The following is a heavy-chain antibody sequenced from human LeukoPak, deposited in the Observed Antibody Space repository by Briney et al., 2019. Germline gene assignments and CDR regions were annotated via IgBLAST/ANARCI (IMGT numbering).Heavy chain of an antibody. Sequence: GGSLRLSCAASGFTFSNYGMHWVRQAPGKGLEWVAVIWSDGNYKYYEDSVKGRFTISRDNSKNTLYLQVNSLGAEDTAVYFCARGGTCSSSNWFCSPFDYWGQGTLATVSS. CDR1: GFTFSNYG. V-gene: IGHV3-33*01. CDR2: IWSDGNYK. J-gene: IGHJ4*02. D-gene: IGHD2-2*01. CDR3: ARGGTCSSSNWFCSPFDY.